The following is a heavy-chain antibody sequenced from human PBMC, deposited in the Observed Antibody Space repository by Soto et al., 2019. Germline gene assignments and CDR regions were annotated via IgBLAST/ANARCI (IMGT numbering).Heavy chain of an antibody. J-gene: IGHJ6*03. CDR1: GFTVSSNY. CDR2: IYSGGST. V-gene: IGHV3-53*04. CDR3: AGNGYSSSWPEYYYYYYMDV. Sequence: GGSLRLSCAASGFTVSSNYMSWVRQAPGKGLEWVSVIYSGGSTYYADSVKGRFTISRHNSKNTLYLQMNSLRAEDTAVYYCAGNGYSSSWPEYYYYYYMDVWGKGTTVTVSS. D-gene: IGHD6-13*01.